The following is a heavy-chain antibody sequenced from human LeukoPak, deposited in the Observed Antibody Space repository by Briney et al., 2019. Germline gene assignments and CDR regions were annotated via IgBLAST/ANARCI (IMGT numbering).Heavy chain of an antibody. Sequence: QPGRSLRLSCAASGFTFSSYAMHWVRQAPGKGLDWVAVISYDGSNKYYADSVKGRFTISRDNSKNTLYLQMNSLRAEDTAVYYCARGSSSSHYYYGMDVWGQGTTVTVSS. CDR2: ISYDGSNK. CDR3: ARGSSSSHYYYGMDV. CDR1: GFTFSSYA. D-gene: IGHD6-6*01. J-gene: IGHJ6*02. V-gene: IGHV3-30-3*01.